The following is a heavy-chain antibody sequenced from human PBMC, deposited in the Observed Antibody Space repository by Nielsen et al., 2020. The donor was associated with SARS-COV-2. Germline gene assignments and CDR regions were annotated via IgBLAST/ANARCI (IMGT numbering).Heavy chain of an antibody. V-gene: IGHV1-2*02. CDR3: ATTFAIFGEVRMDV. Sequence: ASVKVSCKASGYTFTGYYMHWVRQAPGQGLEWMGWINPNSGGTNYAQKFQGRVTMTEDTSTDTAYMELSSLRSEDTAVYYCATTFAIFGEVRMDVWGQGTAVTVSS. CDR1: GYTFTGYY. CDR2: INPNSGGT. J-gene: IGHJ6*02. D-gene: IGHD3-3*01.